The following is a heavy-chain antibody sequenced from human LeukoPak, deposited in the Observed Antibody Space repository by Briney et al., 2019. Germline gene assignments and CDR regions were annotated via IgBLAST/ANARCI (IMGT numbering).Heavy chain of an antibody. CDR1: GFTFANYA. CDR2: ISGRGDST. V-gene: IGHV3-23*01. CDR3: AKDKIPSLSWFDP. Sequence: GGSLRLSCAAAGFTFANYAMNSVRQAPGKGLEWVSSISGRGDSTFYADSVKGRFTISRDNSENTLYLQMNSLRAEDTAVYFCAKDKIPSLSWFDPWGQGTLVTVSS. J-gene: IGHJ5*02. D-gene: IGHD3-10*01.